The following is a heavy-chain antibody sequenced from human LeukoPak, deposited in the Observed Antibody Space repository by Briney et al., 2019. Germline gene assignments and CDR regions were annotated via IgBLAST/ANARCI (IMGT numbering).Heavy chain of an antibody. V-gene: IGHV3-7*01. CDR3: SWRLEC. Sequence: GGSLRLSCAASGFTFSSNWMDWVRQAPGKGLEWVANINEDGSEKHYMDSVKGRFSISRDNAENSLYLQMNSLRVEDTAIYYCSWRLECWGQGTLVTVSS. D-gene: IGHD3-3*01. CDR1: GFTFSSNW. J-gene: IGHJ4*02. CDR2: INEDGSEK.